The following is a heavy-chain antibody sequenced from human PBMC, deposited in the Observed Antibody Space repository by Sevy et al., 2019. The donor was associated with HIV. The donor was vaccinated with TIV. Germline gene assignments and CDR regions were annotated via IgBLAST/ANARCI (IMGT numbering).Heavy chain of an antibody. D-gene: IGHD6-13*01. CDR2: ISNSGSII. V-gene: IGHV3-48*03. CDR3: AREDGSRQYFQY. CDR1: GFTFSSYE. Sequence: GGSLRLSCVASGFTFSSYEMHWVRQAPGKGLEWVSYISNSGSIIYYEDSVKGRFTISRDNAKNSLYLQMNSLRAEDTAVYYCAREDGSRQYFQYWGQGTLVTVSS. J-gene: IGHJ1*01.